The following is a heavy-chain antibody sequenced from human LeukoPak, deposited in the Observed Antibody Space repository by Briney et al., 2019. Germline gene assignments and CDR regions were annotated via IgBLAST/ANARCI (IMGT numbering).Heavy chain of an antibody. Sequence: GESLKISCKGSGYSFTSYWIGWVRQMPGKGLEWMGIIFPGDSDTRYSPSFQGQVTISADKSISTAYLQWSSLKASDTAMYYCARRGYYYGSGSYSALDYWGQGTLVTVSS. CDR1: GYSFTSYW. V-gene: IGHV5-51*01. CDR2: IFPGDSDT. D-gene: IGHD3-10*01. CDR3: ARRGYYYGSGSYSALDY. J-gene: IGHJ4*02.